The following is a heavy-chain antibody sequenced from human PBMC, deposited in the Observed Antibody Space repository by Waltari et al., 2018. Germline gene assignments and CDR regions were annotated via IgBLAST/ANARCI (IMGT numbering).Heavy chain of an antibody. V-gene: IGHV4-39*01. CDR1: GGSISSSSYY. Sequence: QLQLQESGPGLVKPSETLSLTCTVSGGSISSSSYYWGWIRQPPGKGLGWIGSIYSSGSTHYNPSLKGRGTISVDTSKTQFSLKLSSVTAADTAVYYCARRFSGFGDEAWFDPWGQGTLVTVSS. J-gene: IGHJ5*02. CDR3: ARRFSGFGDEAWFDP. CDR2: IYSSGST. D-gene: IGHD3-10*01.